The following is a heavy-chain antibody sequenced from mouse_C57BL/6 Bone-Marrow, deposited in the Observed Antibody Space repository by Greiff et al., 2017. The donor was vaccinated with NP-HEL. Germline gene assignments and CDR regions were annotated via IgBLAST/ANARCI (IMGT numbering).Heavy chain of an antibody. J-gene: IGHJ3*01. Sequence: VQLQQSGAELAKPGASVKLSCKASGYTFTSYWMHWVKQRPGQGLEWIGYINPSSGYTKYNQKFKDKATLTADKSSRTAYMQLCSLTYEDSAVYNCAREKAEDEGAVLFACWGEGTLVTVSA. CDR2: INPSSGYT. D-gene: IGHD3-2*02. CDR1: GYTFTSYW. V-gene: IGHV1-7*01. CDR3: AREKAEDEGAVLFAC.